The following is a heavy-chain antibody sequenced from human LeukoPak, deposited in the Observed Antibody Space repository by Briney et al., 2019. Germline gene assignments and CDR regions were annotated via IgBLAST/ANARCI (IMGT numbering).Heavy chain of an antibody. CDR2: IYYSGST. CDR1: GGSISSSSYY. J-gene: IGHJ4*02. Sequence: SSETLSLTCTVSGGSISSSSYYWGWIRQPPGKGLEWIGSIYYSGSTYYNPSLKSRLTISVDTSKNQFSLKLSSVTAADTAVYYCARGCSGGSCYSHYFDYWGQGTLVTVSS. V-gene: IGHV4-39*01. D-gene: IGHD2-15*01. CDR3: ARGCSGGSCYSHYFDY.